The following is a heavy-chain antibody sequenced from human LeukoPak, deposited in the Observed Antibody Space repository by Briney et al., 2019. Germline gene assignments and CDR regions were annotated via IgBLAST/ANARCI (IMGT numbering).Heavy chain of an antibody. V-gene: IGHV3-15*01. CDR2: IKSKTDGGTT. J-gene: IGHJ4*02. Sequence: PRGSLRLSCAASGFTFSNAWMSWVRQAPGKGLEWVGRIKSKTDGGTTDYAAPVKGRFTISRDDSKNTLYLQMNSLKTEDTAVYYCTTDQKDGSGSYCRYWGQGTLVTVSS. CDR3: TTDQKDGSGSYCRY. CDR1: GFTFSNAW. D-gene: IGHD3-10*01.